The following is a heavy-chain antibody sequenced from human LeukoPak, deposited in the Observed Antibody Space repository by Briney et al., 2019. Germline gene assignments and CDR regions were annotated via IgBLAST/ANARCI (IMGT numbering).Heavy chain of an antibody. CDR1: GFTFSSYW. CDR2: INSDGSST. CDR3: AREGIAAADAFDI. D-gene: IGHD6-13*01. V-gene: IGHV3-74*01. J-gene: IGHJ3*02. Sequence: GGSLRLSCAASGFTFSSYWMHWVRQAPGKGLVWVSRINSDGSSTRYADSVKGRFTISRDNAKNTLYLQMNSLRAGDTAVYYCAREGIAAADAFDIWGQGTMVTVSS.